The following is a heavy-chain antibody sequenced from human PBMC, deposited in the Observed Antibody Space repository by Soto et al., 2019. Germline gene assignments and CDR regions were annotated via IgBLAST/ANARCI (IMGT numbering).Heavy chain of an antibody. CDR2: INPNSGGT. D-gene: IGHD3-10*01. Sequence: GASVKVSCKASGYTFTGYYMHWVRQAPGQGLEWMGWINPNSGGTNYAQKFQGWVTMTGDTSISTAYMELSRLRSDDTAVYYCARDLSYGSGSYYGMDVWGQGTTVTVSS. J-gene: IGHJ6*02. CDR3: ARDLSYGSGSYYGMDV. V-gene: IGHV1-2*04. CDR1: GYTFTGYY.